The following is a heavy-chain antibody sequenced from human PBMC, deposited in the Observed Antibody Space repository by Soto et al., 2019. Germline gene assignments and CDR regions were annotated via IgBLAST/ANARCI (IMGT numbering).Heavy chain of an antibody. V-gene: IGHV1-69*02. CDR2: IIPILGIA. J-gene: IGHJ3*02. D-gene: IGHD1-20*01. Sequence: ASVKVSCKASGGTFSSYTISWVRQAPGQGLEWMGRIIPILGIANYAQKFQGRVTITADKSTSTAYMELSSLRSEDTAVYYCARVVVDNWNPRPAAFDIWGQGTMVTVSS. CDR1: GGTFSSYT. CDR3: ARVVVDNWNPRPAAFDI.